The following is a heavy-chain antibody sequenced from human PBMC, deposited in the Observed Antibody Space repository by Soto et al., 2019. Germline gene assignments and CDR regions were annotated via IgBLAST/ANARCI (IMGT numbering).Heavy chain of an antibody. V-gene: IGHV1-69*08. D-gene: IGHD3-10*01. J-gene: IGHJ4*02. CDR1: ADTFTGYT. Sequence: QVQLVQSGAEVKKPGSSVKVSCKASADTFTGYTVTWVRQAPGQGLEWVGRVIPILGASNFAQKFQGRVTFSPDXXTDTAYMVLTGLTSEDTAVYYCARSRGSYYSNFDSWGQGTLVTVSS. CDR3: ARSRGSYYSNFDS. CDR2: VIPILGAS.